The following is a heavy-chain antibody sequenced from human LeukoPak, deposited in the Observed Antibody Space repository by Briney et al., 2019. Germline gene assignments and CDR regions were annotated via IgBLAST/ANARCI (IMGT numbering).Heavy chain of an antibody. D-gene: IGHD3-22*01. CDR1: GYTFTGYY. CDR3: ARGGSGYYYPFDY. J-gene: IGHJ4*02. Sequence: ASVKVSCEASGYTFTGYYMHWVRQATGQGLEWMGWINPNSGGTNYAQKFQGRVTMTRDTSISTAYMELSRLRSDDTAVYYCARGGSGYYYPFDYWGQGTLVTVSS. V-gene: IGHV1-2*02. CDR2: INPNSGGT.